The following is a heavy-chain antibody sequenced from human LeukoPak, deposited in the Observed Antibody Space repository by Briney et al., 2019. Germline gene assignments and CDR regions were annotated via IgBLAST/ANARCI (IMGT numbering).Heavy chain of an antibody. V-gene: IGHV3-21*01. CDR1: GFTFSSYS. J-gene: IGHJ4*02. CDR3: ARGSSGSYYTLFDY. Sequence: GESLRLSCAASGFTFSSYSMNWVRQAPGKGLEWVSSITSSSTYIYYADSMKGRFTISRDNAKNSLYLQMDSLRAEDTAVYYCARGSSGSYYTLFDYWGQGTLVTVSS. CDR2: ITSSSTYI. D-gene: IGHD1-26*01.